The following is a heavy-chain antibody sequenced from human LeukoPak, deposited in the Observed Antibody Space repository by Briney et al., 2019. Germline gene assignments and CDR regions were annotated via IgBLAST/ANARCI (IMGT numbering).Heavy chain of an antibody. D-gene: IGHD4-17*01. CDR1: GFTFSSYW. V-gene: IGHV3-7*01. Sequence: GGSLRLSCAASGFTFSSYWMSWVRQAPGKGLEWVANIKQDGSEKYYGDSVKGRFTISRDNAKNSLYLQMNSLRAEDTAVYYCARSYGDYVFTENWYFDLWGRGTLVTVSS. CDR2: IKQDGSEK. CDR3: ARSYGDYVFTENWYFDL. J-gene: IGHJ2*01.